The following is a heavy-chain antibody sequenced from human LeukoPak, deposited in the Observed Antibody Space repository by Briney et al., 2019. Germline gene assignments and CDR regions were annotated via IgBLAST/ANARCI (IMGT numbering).Heavy chain of an antibody. D-gene: IGHD4-17*01. J-gene: IGHJ4*02. CDR3: ARDRYGDHTYLDY. V-gene: IGHV4-30-2*01. CDR1: GDSISSGGYS. CDR2: IYHSGST. Sequence: SETLSLTCTVSGDSISSGGYSWSWIRQPPGKGLEWIGYIYHSGSTYYNPSLKSRVTISVDRSKNQFSLKLSSVTAADTAVYYCARDRYGDHTYLDYWGQGTLVTVSS.